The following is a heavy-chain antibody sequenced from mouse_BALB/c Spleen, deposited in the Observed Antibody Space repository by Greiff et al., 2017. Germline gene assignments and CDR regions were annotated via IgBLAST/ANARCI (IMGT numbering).Heavy chain of an antibody. Sequence: VQLQQSGPQLVRPGASVKISCKASGYSFTSYWMHWVKQRPGQGLEWIGMIDPSDSETRLNQKFKDKATLTVDKSSSTAYMQLSSPTSEDSAVYYCARSEGLRLRFYYAMDYWGQGTSVTVSS. D-gene: IGHD1-2*01. CDR2: IDPSDSET. CDR1: GYSFTSYW. CDR3: ARSEGLRLRFYYAMDY. J-gene: IGHJ4*01. V-gene: IGHV1S126*01.